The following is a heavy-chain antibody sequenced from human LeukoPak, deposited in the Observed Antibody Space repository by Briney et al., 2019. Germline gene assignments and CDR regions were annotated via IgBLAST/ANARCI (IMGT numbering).Heavy chain of an antibody. D-gene: IGHD3-22*01. J-gene: IGHJ4*02. V-gene: IGHV3-21*01. Sequence: GGSLRLSCAASGFTFSSYSMNWVRQAPGKGLEWVSSISSSSSYIYYADSVKGRFTISRDNAKNSLYLQMNSLRAEDTAVYYCARDGSAYDSSGYSGYWGQGTLVTVSS. CDR3: ARDGSAYDSSGYSGY. CDR1: GFTFSSYS. CDR2: ISSSSSYI.